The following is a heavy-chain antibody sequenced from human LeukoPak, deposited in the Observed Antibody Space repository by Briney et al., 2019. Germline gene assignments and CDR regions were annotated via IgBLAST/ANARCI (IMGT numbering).Heavy chain of an antibody. CDR2: ISAYNGNT. CDR1: GYTFISYG. D-gene: IGHD2-2*01. V-gene: IGHV1-18*01. J-gene: IGHJ4*02. Sequence: ASVKVSSKASGYTFISYGISWVRQAPGQGLEWMGWISAYNGNTNYAQKLQGRVTMTTDTSTSTAYMELRSLRSDDTAVYYCARGYCSSTSCYAPPDYWGQGTLVTVSP. CDR3: ARGYCSSTSCYAPPDY.